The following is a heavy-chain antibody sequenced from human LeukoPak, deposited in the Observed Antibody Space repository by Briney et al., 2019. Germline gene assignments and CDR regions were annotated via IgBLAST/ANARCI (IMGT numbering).Heavy chain of an antibody. J-gene: IGHJ4*02. Sequence: GGSLRLSCAASGFTFDDYAMHWLRHAPGKGLEGVSGISWNSGRIVYADSVKGRFTISRDNAKNSLYLQMNSLRAEDTALYYCAKDRYGDYEGTFDYWGQGTLVTVSS. CDR1: GFTFDDYA. CDR2: ISWNSGRI. D-gene: IGHD4-17*01. V-gene: IGHV3-9*01. CDR3: AKDRYGDYEGTFDY.